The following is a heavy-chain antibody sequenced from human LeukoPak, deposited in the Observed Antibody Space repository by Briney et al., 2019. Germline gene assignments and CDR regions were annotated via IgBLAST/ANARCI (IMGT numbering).Heavy chain of an antibody. CDR2: ISGSSGST. CDR3: AKDLVERIFGVVIDGAPPHYFDY. CDR1: GFTFSSYA. J-gene: IGHJ4*02. Sequence: GGSLRLSCAASGFTFSSYAMSWVRQAPGKGLEWVSAISGSSGSTYYADSVKGRFTISRDNSKNTLYLQMNSLRAEDTAVYYCAKDLVERIFGVVIDGAPPHYFDYWGQGTLVTVSS. V-gene: IGHV3-23*01. D-gene: IGHD3-3*01.